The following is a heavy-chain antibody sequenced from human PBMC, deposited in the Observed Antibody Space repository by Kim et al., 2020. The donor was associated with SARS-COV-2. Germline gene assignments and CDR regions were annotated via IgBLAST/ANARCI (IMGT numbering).Heavy chain of an antibody. D-gene: IGHD6-13*01. Sequence: GGSMRLSCAASGFTFSNYAMSWVRQAPGRGLEWVSTISGSGDNTHYADSVKGRYTISRDSSKNTLYLQMNSLRVEDSALYHCAKEYSSNFGLCMDVWGQGTTVTVSS. J-gene: IGHJ6*02. CDR3: AKEYSSNFGLCMDV. V-gene: IGHV3-23*01. CDR2: ISGSGDNT. CDR1: GFTFSNYA.